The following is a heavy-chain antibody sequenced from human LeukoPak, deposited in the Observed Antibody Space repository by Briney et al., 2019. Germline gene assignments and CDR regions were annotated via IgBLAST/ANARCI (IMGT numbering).Heavy chain of an antibody. D-gene: IGHD6-19*01. CDR3: ARADVPRGLGY. V-gene: IGHV1-46*01. Sequence: GASVKVSCKASGYTFTSYYMHWVRQAPGQGLEWMGIINPSGGSTSYAQKFQGRVTMPRDTSTSTVYMELSSLRSEDAAVYYCARADVPRGLGYWGQGTLVTVSS. J-gene: IGHJ4*02. CDR2: INPSGGST. CDR1: GYTFTSYY.